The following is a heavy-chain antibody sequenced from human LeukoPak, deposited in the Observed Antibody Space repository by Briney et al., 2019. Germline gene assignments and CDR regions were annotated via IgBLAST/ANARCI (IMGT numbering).Heavy chain of an antibody. D-gene: IGHD6-13*01. CDR3: ARDGVAAFAY. J-gene: IGHJ4*02. CDR1: GFTLSSYT. Sequence: PGGSLRLSCAASGFTLSSYTIHWVRQAPGKGLKWVAAISGDASDKYYADSVKGRFTVSRDKSKNTLYLQMNSLRAEDTAVYYCARDGVAAFAYWGQGTLVTVSS. CDR2: ISGDASDK. V-gene: IGHV3-30*04.